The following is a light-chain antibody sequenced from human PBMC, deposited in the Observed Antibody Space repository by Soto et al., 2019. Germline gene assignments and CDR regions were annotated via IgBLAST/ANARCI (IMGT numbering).Light chain of an antibody. CDR1: SSDVDGYNS. CDR2: EVS. J-gene: IGLJ1*01. V-gene: IGLV2-14*01. CDR3: NSYRHSTTLV. Sequence: QSVLTQPASVSGSPGQSITISCTGTSSDVDGYNSVSWFQQHPSKAPKLIIYEVSHRPSGVSIRFSGSKSGNTASLTISGLQAEDEADYYCNSYRHSTTLVFGTGTKLTVL.